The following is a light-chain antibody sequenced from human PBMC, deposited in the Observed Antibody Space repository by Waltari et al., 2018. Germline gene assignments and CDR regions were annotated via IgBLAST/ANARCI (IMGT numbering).Light chain of an antibody. J-gene: IGLJ1*01. CDR3: CSYAGRSTYV. Sequence: QSALTQPASVSGSPGQSITISCLGTSSDIGRYNLVSWYQHHPGKAPKLLMSEDTKWPSDMSDLFAGSKSGNSASRTTSGLQTDDEADYYCCSYAGRSTYVFGAGTKVTV. CDR2: EDT. V-gene: IGLV2-23*01. CDR1: SSDIGRYNL.